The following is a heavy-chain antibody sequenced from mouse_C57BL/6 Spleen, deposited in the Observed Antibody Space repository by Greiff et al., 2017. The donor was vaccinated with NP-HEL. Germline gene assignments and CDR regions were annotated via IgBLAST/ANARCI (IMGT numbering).Heavy chain of an antibody. J-gene: IGHJ1*03. CDR3: ARPLYYGSSPYWYFDV. CDR1: GYTFTSYW. D-gene: IGHD1-1*01. Sequence: VQLQQPGAELVRPGSSVKLSCKASGYTFTSYWMHWVKQRPIQGLEWIGNIDPSDSETHYNQKFKDKATLTVDKSSSTAYMQLSSLTSEDSAVYYCARPLYYGSSPYWYFDVWGTGTTVTVSS. V-gene: IGHV1-52*01. CDR2: IDPSDSET.